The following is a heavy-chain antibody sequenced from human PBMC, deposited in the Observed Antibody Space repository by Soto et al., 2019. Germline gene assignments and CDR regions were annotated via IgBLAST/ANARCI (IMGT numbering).Heavy chain of an antibody. V-gene: IGHV3-74*01. CDR2: VSPDWGGT. D-gene: IGHD1-26*01. Sequence: EVQLVESGGGLVQPGGSLRLSCEASGFSFSSYWMLWVRQDPWKGLLWVARVSPDWGGTSYADSVKGRFTIFRDNAKNTVYLQMNSLRVEDTAVYFCARGRWELLPSDWGHGTLVTVSS. J-gene: IGHJ4*01. CDR1: GFSFSSYW. CDR3: ARGRWELLPSD.